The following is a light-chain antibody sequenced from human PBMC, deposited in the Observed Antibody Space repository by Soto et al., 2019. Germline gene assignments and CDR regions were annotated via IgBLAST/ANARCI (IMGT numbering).Light chain of an antibody. CDR1: QGISSW. CDR3: QQTTSFPLT. J-gene: IGKJ4*01. Sequence: DIQMTQSPSFVSASVGDRVTITCRASQGISSWLAWYQHKPGRAPKLLIHAASSLDSGVPSRFSGSGSGTDFTLIISSLQPEDFATYYCQQTTSFPLTFGGGTKVEIK. CDR2: AAS. V-gene: IGKV1-12*01.